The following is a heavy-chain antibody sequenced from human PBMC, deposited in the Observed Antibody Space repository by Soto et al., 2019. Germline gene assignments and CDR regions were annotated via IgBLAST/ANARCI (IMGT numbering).Heavy chain of an antibody. J-gene: IGHJ5*02. V-gene: IGHV1-24*01. Sequence: GASVKVSCKVSGYTLTELSMHWVRQAPGKGLEWMGGFDPEDGETIYAQKFQGRVTMTADTSTSTAYMELRSLRSDDTAVYYCARDKKYSSSWYWFDPWGQGTLVTVSS. D-gene: IGHD6-13*01. CDR2: FDPEDGET. CDR3: ARDKKYSSSWYWFDP. CDR1: GYTLTELS.